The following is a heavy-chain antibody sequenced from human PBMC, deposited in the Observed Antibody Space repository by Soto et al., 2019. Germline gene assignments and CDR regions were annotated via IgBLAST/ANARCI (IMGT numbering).Heavy chain of an antibody. D-gene: IGHD3-10*01. CDR3: ARTDYYYLDY. CDR2: MNASNGNT. J-gene: IGHJ4*02. CDR1: GYTFTSYD. V-gene: IGHV1-3*01. Sequence: ASVKVSCKASGYTFTSYDINWVRQATGQRLEWMGWMNASNGNTEYAQKFQGRVTITRDTSASTAYMELSSLRSEDTAVYYCARTDYYYLDYWGQGTLVTVSS.